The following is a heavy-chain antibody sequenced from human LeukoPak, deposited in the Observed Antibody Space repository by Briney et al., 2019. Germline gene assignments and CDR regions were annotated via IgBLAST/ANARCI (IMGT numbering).Heavy chain of an antibody. CDR1: GDSISSSSYY. J-gene: IGHJ5*02. CDR3: ARHRLPYSSSWYRWFDP. D-gene: IGHD6-13*01. Sequence: SETLSLTCTVSGDSISSSSYYWGWIRQPPGKGLEWIGSVSYSGSTYYNPSLESRVTISVDTSKNQFSLKLSSVTAADTTVYYCARHRLPYSSSWYRWFDPWGQGTLVTVSS. V-gene: IGHV4-39*01. CDR2: VSYSGST.